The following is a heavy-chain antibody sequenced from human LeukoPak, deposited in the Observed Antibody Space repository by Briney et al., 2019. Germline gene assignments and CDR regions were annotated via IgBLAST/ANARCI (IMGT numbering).Heavy chain of an antibody. J-gene: IGHJ4*02. CDR2: IYHSGST. CDR1: GDSISSSNW. Sequence: PSGTLSLTCAVSGDSISSSNWWSWVRRPPGKGLEWIGEIYHSGSTNYNPSLKSRVTISVDKSKNQFSLKLSSVTAADTAVYYCARKDFGGARAVDYWGQGTLVTVSS. D-gene: IGHD3-16*01. V-gene: IGHV4-4*02. CDR3: ARKDFGGARAVDY.